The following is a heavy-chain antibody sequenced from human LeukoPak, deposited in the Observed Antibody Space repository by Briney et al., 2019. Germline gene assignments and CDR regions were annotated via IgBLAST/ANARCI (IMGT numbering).Heavy chain of an antibody. D-gene: IGHD2-15*01. J-gene: IGHJ4*02. CDR2: IRNIHQGYTT. CDR3: ARDSNAAPDY. CDR1: GFTFNDHY. V-gene: IGHV3-72*01. Sequence: GGSLRLSCAASGFTFNDHYMDWVRQAPGKGLEWVGLIRNIHQGYTTEYAASVKGRFTISRDDSKNSIFLEMNSLKTEDTAVYYCARDSNAAPDYWGQGTPVTVSS.